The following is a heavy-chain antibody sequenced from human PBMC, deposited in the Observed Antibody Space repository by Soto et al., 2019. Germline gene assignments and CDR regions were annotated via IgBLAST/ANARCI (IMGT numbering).Heavy chain of an antibody. J-gene: IGHJ4*02. CDR2: INTDGSST. Sequence: EVQLVESGGGLVQPGGSLRLSCAVSGFTFSSFWMHWVRQAPGEGLVWVSRINTDGSSTSYADSVKGRFTISRDNAQNTLYVQMNSLRVEYTAMYYWAKRGVDTFGLSYWGQGTLVNVSS. V-gene: IGHV3-74*01. CDR3: AKRGVDTFGLSY. D-gene: IGHD3-10*01. CDR1: GFTFSSFW.